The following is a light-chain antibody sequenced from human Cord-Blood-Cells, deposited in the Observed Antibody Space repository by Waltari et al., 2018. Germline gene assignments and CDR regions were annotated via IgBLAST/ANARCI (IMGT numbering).Light chain of an antibody. J-gene: IGKJ3*01. CDR1: QSVSSSY. V-gene: IGKV3-20*01. CDR2: GAS. Sequence: ENVLKQSPGTLSLSPGERATLSCRASQSVSSSYLAWYQQKPGQAPRLLIYGASSKATDIPDRFSGSGSGTDFTLTISRLEPEDFAVYYCQQYGSSPPFTFGPGTKVDIK. CDR3: QQYGSSPPFT.